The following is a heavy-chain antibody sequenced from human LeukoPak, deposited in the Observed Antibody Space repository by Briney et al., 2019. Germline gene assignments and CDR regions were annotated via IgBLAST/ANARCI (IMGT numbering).Heavy chain of an antibody. J-gene: IGHJ6*02. V-gene: IGHV4-34*01. D-gene: IGHD5-18*01. CDR2: INHSENT. Sequence: SETLSLTCAVYGGSFSGYYWSWIRQPPGKGLEWIGEINHSENTNYNPSLKSRVTISVDTSKNQFSLKLSSVTAADTAVYYCARLGGYSYYYYGMDVWGQGTTVTVSS. CDR3: ARLGGYSYYYYGMDV. CDR1: GGSFSGYY.